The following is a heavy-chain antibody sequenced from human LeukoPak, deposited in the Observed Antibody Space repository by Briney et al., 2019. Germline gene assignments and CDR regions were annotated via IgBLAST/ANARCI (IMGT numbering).Heavy chain of an antibody. J-gene: IGHJ5*02. Sequence: SETLSLTCTVSGDSISSYYWSWIRQPPGKGLEWIEYIYYSGSTNYNPSLKSRVTISVDTSKNQFSLKLASVTAADTAIYYCAKGAGGFSYYNWFDPWGQGTLVTVSS. V-gene: IGHV4-59*12. D-gene: IGHD5-18*01. CDR1: GDSISSYY. CDR2: IYYSGST. CDR3: AKGAGGFSYYNWFDP.